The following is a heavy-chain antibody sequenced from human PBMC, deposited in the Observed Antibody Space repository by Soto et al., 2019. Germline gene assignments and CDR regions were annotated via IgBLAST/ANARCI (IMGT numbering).Heavy chain of an antibody. CDR3: AGAGSRGGPYGGYQFNWFDP. J-gene: IGHJ5*02. D-gene: IGHD4-17*01. CDR2: IYYSGST. Sequence: QVQLQESGPGLVKPSQTLSLTCTVSGGSISSGGYYWSWIRQHPGKGLEWIGYIYYSGSTYYNQSLKSRVTISVDTSKNKFSLMLSSVTAADAAVYYCAGAGSRGGPYGGYQFNWFDPWGQGTLVSVSS. CDR1: GGSISSGGYY. V-gene: IGHV4-31*03.